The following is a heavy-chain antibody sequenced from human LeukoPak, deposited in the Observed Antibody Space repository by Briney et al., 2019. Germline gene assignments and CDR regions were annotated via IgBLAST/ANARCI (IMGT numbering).Heavy chain of an antibody. CDR1: GFTFSSYG. V-gene: IGHV3-23*01. D-gene: IGHD3-22*01. J-gene: IGHJ4*02. CDR3: AKYLIVKVNCFDY. Sequence: GGSLRLSCAASGFTFSSYGMHWVRQAPGKGLEWVSAISGSGGSTYYADSVKGRFTISRDNSKNTLYLQMNSLRAEDTAVYYCAKYLIVKVNCFDYWGQGTLVTVSS. CDR2: ISGSGGST.